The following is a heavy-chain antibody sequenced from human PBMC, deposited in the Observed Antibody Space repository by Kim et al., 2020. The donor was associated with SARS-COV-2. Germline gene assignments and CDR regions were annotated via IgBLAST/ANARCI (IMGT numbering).Heavy chain of an antibody. J-gene: IGHJ3*02. CDR2: ISYDGSNK. CDR1: GFTFSSYG. Sequence: GGSLRLSCAASGFTFSSYGMHWVRQAPGKGLEWVAVISYDGSNKYYADSVKGRFTISRDNSKNTLYLQMNSLRAEDTAVYYCAKQYCSSTSCYAASFDI. CDR3: AKQYCSSTSCYAASFDI. V-gene: IGHV3-30*18. D-gene: IGHD2-2*01.